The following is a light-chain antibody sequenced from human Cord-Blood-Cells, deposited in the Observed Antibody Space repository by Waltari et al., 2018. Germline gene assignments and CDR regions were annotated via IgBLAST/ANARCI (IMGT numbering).Light chain of an antibody. CDR3: CSYAGSSTWV. V-gene: IGLV2-23*02. CDR1: SSDVGSYNL. J-gene: IGLJ1*01. Sequence: QSALTQPASLSASPGRSTTISCTGTSSDVGSYNLVSWYQQHPGKAPKLMIYDVSKRPSGVSNRFSGSKSGNTASLTISGLQAEDEADYYCCSYAGSSTWVFGSGTKVTVL. CDR2: DVS.